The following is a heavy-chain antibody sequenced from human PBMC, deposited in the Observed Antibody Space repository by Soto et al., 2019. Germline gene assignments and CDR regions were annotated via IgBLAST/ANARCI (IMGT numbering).Heavy chain of an antibody. CDR1: GFTFSSYS. D-gene: IGHD2-2*01. CDR2: ISSSSSYI. J-gene: IGHJ6*02. Sequence: GGSLRLSCAASGFTFSSYSMNWVRQAPGKGLEWVSSISSSSSYIYYADSVKGRFTISRDNAKNSLYLQMNSLRAEDTAVYYCARDLIVVVPAAPGYGMDVWGQGTTVTV. CDR3: ARDLIVVVPAAPGYGMDV. V-gene: IGHV3-21*01.